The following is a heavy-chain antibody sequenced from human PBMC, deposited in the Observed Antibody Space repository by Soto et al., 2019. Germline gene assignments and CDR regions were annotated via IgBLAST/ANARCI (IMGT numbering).Heavy chain of an antibody. D-gene: IGHD2-21*02. CDR3: ARDAHIVVVTAIRALGY. CDR1: GYTFTSYY. J-gene: IGHJ4*02. Sequence: QVQLVQSGAEVKKPGASVKVSCKASGYTFTSYYMHSVRQAPGQGLEWMGIINPSGGSTSYAQKFQGRVTMTRDTSTSTVYMELSSLRSEDTAVYYCARDAHIVVVTAIRALGYWGQGTLVTVSS. CDR2: INPSGGST. V-gene: IGHV1-46*01.